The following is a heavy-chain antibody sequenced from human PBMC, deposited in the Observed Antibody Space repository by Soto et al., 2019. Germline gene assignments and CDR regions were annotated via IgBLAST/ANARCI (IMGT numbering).Heavy chain of an antibody. V-gene: IGHV4-61*01. J-gene: IGHJ6*02. Sequence: PSETLSLTCTVSGGSVSSGIYYWSWIRQPPGKGLEWIGYIYYSGSTNYNPSLKSRVTISVDTSKNQFSLKLSSVTAADTAVYYCARQGTRYCSSTSCYRYYGMDVWGQGTTVTVSS. CDR3: ARQGTRYCSSTSCYRYYGMDV. D-gene: IGHD2-2*01. CDR2: IYYSGST. CDR1: GGSVSSGIYY.